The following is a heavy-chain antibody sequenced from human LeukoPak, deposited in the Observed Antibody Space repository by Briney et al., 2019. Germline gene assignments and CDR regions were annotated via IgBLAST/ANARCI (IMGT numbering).Heavy chain of an antibody. D-gene: IGHD6-13*01. CDR3: ARRSGSSWSSFDY. Sequence: GSLRLSCAASGFTFNYYAMNWVRQASGKGLEWVSGISGFGGSTYYAPSVKGRLTISRDNFGNMLYLHLDSLRVEDTAIYYCARRSGSSWSSFDYWGQGALVTVSS. CDR2: ISGFGGST. V-gene: IGHV3-23*01. CDR1: GFTFNYYA. J-gene: IGHJ4*02.